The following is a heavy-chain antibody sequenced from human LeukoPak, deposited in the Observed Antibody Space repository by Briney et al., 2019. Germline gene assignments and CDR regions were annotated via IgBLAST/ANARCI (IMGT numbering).Heavy chain of an antibody. Sequence: PGMSLRLSCAASGFTFSFSGMYWVRQSPGKGLDWVAFISDDGSRKYYADSVKGRFTISRDNSKNTLFLQMNSLRTEDTAVYYCAKDRSTTWSFDYWGQGTLVTVSS. J-gene: IGHJ4*02. CDR3: AKDRSTTWSFDY. D-gene: IGHD6-13*01. V-gene: IGHV3-30*18. CDR1: GFTFSFSG. CDR2: ISDDGSRK.